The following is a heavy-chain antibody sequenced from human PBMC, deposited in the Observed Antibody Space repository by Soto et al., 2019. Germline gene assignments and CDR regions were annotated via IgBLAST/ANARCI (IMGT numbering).Heavy chain of an antibody. D-gene: IGHD2-15*01. CDR3: AHRHDLGGFDI. J-gene: IGHJ3*02. CDR2: INWNDDE. Sequence: QITLKESGPTLVKPTQTLTLTCTFSGFSLNTRAVGVGWIRQAPGKALEWLALINWNDDERYNPSLKDRLTITKDTSKSHVVLTMTNIGPVDTATYYCAHRHDLGGFDIWGQGTAVTVSS. CDR1: GFSLNTRAVG. V-gene: IGHV2-5*01.